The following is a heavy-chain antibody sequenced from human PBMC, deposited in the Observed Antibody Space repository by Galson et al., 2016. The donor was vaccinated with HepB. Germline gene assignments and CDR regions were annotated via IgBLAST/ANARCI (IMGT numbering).Heavy chain of an antibody. CDR3: ARGFCSATDCYAGLGLDV. CDR2: INPNGGST. V-gene: IGHV1-46*01. D-gene: IGHD2-2*01. J-gene: IGHJ6*02. CDR1: GYTFTTYY. Sequence: SVKVSCKASGYTFTTYYIHWIRQAPGQGLEWMGIINPNGGSTTFAQRLQGRVTMTRDTSTSTVYIDLSSLRSEDTAVYYFARGFCSATDCYAGLGLDVWGQGTTVIVS.